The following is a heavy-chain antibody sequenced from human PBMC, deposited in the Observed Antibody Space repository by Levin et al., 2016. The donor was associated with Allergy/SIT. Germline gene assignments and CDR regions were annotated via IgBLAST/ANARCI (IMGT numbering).Heavy chain of an antibody. Sequence: SVKVSCKASGGTFSSYAISWVRQAPGQGLEWMGGIIPIFGTANYAQKFQGRVTITADESTSTAYMELSSLRSEDTAVYYCAREPLVIVATTYYYYYGMDVWGQGTTVTVSS. D-gene: IGHD5-12*01. V-gene: IGHV1-69*13. CDR1: GGTFSSYA. J-gene: IGHJ6*02. CDR3: AREPLVIVATTYYYYYGMDV. CDR2: IIPIFGTA.